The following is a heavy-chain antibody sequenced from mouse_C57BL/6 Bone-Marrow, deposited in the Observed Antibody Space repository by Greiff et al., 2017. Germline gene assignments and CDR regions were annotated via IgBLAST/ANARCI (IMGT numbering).Heavy chain of an antibody. D-gene: IGHD4-1*01. V-gene: IGHV1-85*01. CDR3: ARRGDWDWYFDV. CDR2: FYPRDGST. Sequence: QVQLQQSGRELVKPGASVKLSCKASGYTFTSYDINWVKQRPGQGLEWIGWFYPRDGSTKYNEKFKGKATLTVDKSSSTAYMELHSLTSEDSAVYFCARRGDWDWYFDVWGTGTTVTVSS. CDR1: GYTFTSYD. J-gene: IGHJ1*03.